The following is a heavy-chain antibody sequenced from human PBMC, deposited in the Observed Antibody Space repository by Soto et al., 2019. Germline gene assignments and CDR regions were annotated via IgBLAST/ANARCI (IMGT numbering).Heavy chain of an antibody. CDR3: TRKYNYESSGYYY. CDR2: INSDGSST. CDR1: GFTFSSYW. J-gene: IGHJ4*02. Sequence: EVQLVESGGGLVQPGGSLRLSCADSGFTFSSYWMHWVRQAPGKGLVWVSRINSDGSSTNYADSVKGRFTISRDNAKNTLYLQMNSLRVEDTAVYYCTRKYNYESSGYYYWGQGTLVTVSS. V-gene: IGHV3-74*01. D-gene: IGHD3-22*01.